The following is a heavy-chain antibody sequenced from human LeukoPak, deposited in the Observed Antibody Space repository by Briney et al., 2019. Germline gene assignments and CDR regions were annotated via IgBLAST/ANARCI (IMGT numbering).Heavy chain of an antibody. CDR1: GFTFSSYA. CDR2: ISGSGGST. Sequence: GGSLTLSCAASGFTFSSYAMSWVRQAPGKGLEWVSAISGSGGSTYYADSVKGRFTISRDNSKNTLYLQMNSLRAEDTAVYYCAKGPGSYKLLFFDYWGQGTLVTVSS. V-gene: IGHV3-23*01. J-gene: IGHJ4*02. D-gene: IGHD1-26*01. CDR3: AKGPGSYKLLFFDY.